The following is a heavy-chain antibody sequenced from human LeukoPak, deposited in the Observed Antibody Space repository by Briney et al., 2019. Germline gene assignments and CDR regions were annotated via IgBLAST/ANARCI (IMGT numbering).Heavy chain of an antibody. V-gene: IGHV3-66*01. CDR3: ARVGNSNRYGMDV. D-gene: IGHD4-23*01. CDR1: GFNVSSNY. CDR2: IYRGGST. Sequence: GGSLRLSCAAPGFNVSSNYMSWVRQAPGKGLEWVSVIYRGGSTYYAGSVKGRFIISRDNSKNTPYLQMNSLRTEDTGAYYCARVGNSNRYGMDVWDQGTTVTVSS. J-gene: IGHJ6*02.